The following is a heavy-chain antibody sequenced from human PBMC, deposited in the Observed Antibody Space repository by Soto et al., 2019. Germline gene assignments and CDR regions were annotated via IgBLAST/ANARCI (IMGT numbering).Heavy chain of an antibody. D-gene: IGHD2-21*02. CDR3: ARDHLILPAHDFFYGSDV. J-gene: IGHJ6*02. Sequence: GGSLRLSCEVSGFTFSMYSMSWVRQSPGKGLEWVAKIPQDGVDGHYADSVKGRFTISRDNGKNSLYLQLNDLRAEDTAVYYCARDHLILPAHDFFYGSDVWGRGATVTVSS. V-gene: IGHV3-7*03. CDR1: GFTFSMYS. CDR2: IPQDGVDG.